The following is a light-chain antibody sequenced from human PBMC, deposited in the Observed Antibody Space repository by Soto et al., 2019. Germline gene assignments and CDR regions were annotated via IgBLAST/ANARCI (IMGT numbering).Light chain of an antibody. CDR1: QDLGSN. Sequence: EIVMTQSPATLSVSPGKRATLSCGASQDLGSNLAWYQQKPGQAPRLLIYRTSTRATGIPPRFSASGSGTEFTLSISSLQSEDIAVYYCQQYNNWPYTFGQGTNLEIK. V-gene: IGKV3-15*01. CDR3: QQYNNWPYT. CDR2: RTS. J-gene: IGKJ2*01.